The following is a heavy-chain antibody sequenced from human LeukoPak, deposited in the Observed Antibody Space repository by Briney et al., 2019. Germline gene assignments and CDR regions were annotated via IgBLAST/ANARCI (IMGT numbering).Heavy chain of an antibody. V-gene: IGHV4-59*01. Sequence: SETLSLTCTVSGGSISSYYWSWIRQPPGKGLELIGYIYYSGTTNYNPSLKSRVTISVDTSKNQFFLKLSSVTAADTAVYYCAREARITMVRGVISHFDYWGQGTLVTVSS. D-gene: IGHD3-10*01. CDR1: GGSISSYY. CDR3: AREARITMVRGVISHFDY. CDR2: IYYSGTT. J-gene: IGHJ4*02.